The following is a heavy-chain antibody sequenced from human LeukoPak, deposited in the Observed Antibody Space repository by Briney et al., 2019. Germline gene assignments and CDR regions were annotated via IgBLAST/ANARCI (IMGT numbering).Heavy chain of an antibody. J-gene: IGHJ5*02. V-gene: IGHV4-61*02. CDR1: GGSISNTSCY. CDR3: ARDGSSGWYGWFDP. D-gene: IGHD6-13*01. Sequence: KTSETLSLTCTVSGGSISNTSCYWGWIRQPAGKGLEWIGRIYTSGSTNFNPSLKSRVTMSVDTSKNQFSLRLTSVTAADTAVYYCARDGSSGWYGWFDPWGQGTLVTVSS. CDR2: IYTSGST.